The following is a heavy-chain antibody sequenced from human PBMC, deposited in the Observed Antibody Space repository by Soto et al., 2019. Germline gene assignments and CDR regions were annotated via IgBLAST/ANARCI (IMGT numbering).Heavy chain of an antibody. CDR1: GIDVSNSKYY. D-gene: IGHD2-8*01. Sequence: PXDRLYVTCDVSGIDVSNSKYYWGWIRQSPGKGLEWIGIVYYRGRSYSKSSVKRRVIISVDTSKNQCSLTFNSVTASYTSVYYCVSQRTSVLTKAYFDYWGPGDLVPVS. CDR2: VYYRGRS. J-gene: IGHJ4*02. CDR3: VSQRTSVLTKAYFDY. V-gene: IGHV4-39*01.